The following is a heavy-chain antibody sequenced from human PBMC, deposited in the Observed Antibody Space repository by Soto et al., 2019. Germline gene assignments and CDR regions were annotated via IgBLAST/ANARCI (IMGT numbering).Heavy chain of an antibody. Sequence: EVQLVESGGGLVQPGGSLRLSCGASGFIFSDHYMDWVRQAPGKGLEWVGRIRNQANSYSLQYAASVKGRFIISKDDSKNSQYLQMSSLKTEDTAVYYCARVRLSGPPEGKVFDLWGQGTMVTVSS. CDR1: GFIFSDHY. V-gene: IGHV3-72*01. J-gene: IGHJ3*01. CDR2: IRNQANSYSL. D-gene: IGHD3-10*01. CDR3: ARVRLSGPPEGKVFDL.